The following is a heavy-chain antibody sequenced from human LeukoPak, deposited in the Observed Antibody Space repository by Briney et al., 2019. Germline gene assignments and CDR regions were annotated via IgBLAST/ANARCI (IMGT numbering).Heavy chain of an antibody. J-gene: IGHJ3*02. V-gene: IGHV3-21*01. CDR2: NSSDICYI. Sequence: PGGSQRLSCAASGFTFSSYSMNWVRQAPGKGLEWVSPNSSDICYIFYADSVQGRFTISRDNPENSLSLQMNSLKAEDTAVYYCASIYCPSTNCYAFDIWGQGTMVTVSS. CDR1: GFTFSSYS. CDR3: ASIYCPSTNCYAFDI. D-gene: IGHD2-2*01.